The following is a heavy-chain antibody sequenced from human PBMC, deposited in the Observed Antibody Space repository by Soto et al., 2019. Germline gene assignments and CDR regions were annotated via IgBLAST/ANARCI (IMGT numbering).Heavy chain of an antibody. CDR2: ISWNSGSI. J-gene: IGHJ4*02. V-gene: IGHV3-9*01. CDR3: AKSPLEGIAAAVFDY. D-gene: IGHD6-13*01. CDR1: GFTFDDYA. Sequence: GGSLRLSCAASGFTFDDYAMHWVRQGTGKGLEWVSGISWNSGSIGYAESVKGRFTVSRDNAKNSLYLQMNSLRAEDTALYYCAKSPLEGIAAAVFDYWGQGTLVTVSS.